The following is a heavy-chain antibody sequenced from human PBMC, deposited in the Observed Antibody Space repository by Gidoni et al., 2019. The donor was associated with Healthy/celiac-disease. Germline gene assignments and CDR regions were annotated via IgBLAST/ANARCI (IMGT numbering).Heavy chain of an antibody. Sequence: EVQLVESGGGLVQPGGSLKLSCAASGFTFSGSAMHWVRQASGKGLEWVGRIRSKANSYATAYAASVKGRFTISRDDSKNTAYLQMNSLKTEDTAVYYCTLHYDSSGYYHPGDDAFDIWGQGTMVTVSS. D-gene: IGHD3-22*01. V-gene: IGHV3-73*02. CDR2: IRSKANSYAT. CDR3: TLHYDSSGYYHPGDDAFDI. CDR1: GFTFSGSA. J-gene: IGHJ3*02.